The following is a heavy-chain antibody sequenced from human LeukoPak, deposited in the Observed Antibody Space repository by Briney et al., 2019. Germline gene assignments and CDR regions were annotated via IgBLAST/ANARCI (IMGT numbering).Heavy chain of an antibody. CDR3: ARDLMGPGAAAGTLIDY. Sequence: GGSLRLSCAASGFTFSSYAMHWVRQAPGKGLEWVAAISYDGSNKYYADSVKGRFTISRDNSKNTLYLQMNSLRAEDTAVYYCARDLMGPGAAAGTLIDYWGQGTLVTVSS. V-gene: IGHV3-30*04. CDR1: GFTFSSYA. J-gene: IGHJ4*02. CDR2: ISYDGSNK. D-gene: IGHD6-13*01.